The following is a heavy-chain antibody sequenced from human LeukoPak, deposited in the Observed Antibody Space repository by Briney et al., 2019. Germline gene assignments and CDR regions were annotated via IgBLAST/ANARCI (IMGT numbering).Heavy chain of an antibody. V-gene: IGHV4-59*01. J-gene: IGHJ4*02. Sequence: KPSETLSLTCTVPGGSISSYYWSWIRLPPGKGLEWIAYIYFTGRTQYNPSLKSRVTISEDTSKNQFSLRLSSVTPADTAVYYCARGGYDSDFDYWGQGTLVTVSS. D-gene: IGHD3-3*01. CDR2: IYFTGRT. CDR3: ARGGYDSDFDY. CDR1: GGSISSYY.